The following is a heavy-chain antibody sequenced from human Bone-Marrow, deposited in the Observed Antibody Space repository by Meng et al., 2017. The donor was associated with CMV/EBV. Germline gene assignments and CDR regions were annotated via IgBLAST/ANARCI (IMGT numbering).Heavy chain of an antibody. Sequence: CAISGDSVSSNSVAWNRIRQAPSRGPEWLGRTIYRSKWYNEYAESVKSRITINPDTSKNQFSLQLNSVTPEDTAVYYCTRGYNYGFDYWGQGALVTVSS. V-gene: IGHV6-1*01. CDR3: TRGYNYGFDY. CDR2: TIYRSKWYN. CDR1: GDSVSSNSVA. J-gene: IGHJ4*02. D-gene: IGHD5-18*01.